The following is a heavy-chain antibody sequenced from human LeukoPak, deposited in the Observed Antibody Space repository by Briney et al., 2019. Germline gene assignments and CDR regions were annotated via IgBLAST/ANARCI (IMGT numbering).Heavy chain of an antibody. CDR1: GYSFTTYW. CDR3: ARLPGTTNYYYGMDV. V-gene: IGHV5-51*01. D-gene: IGHD1-7*01. CDR2: IYPGDSDT. J-gene: IGHJ6*02. Sequence: GESLKISCKGSGYSFTTYWIGWVRQMPGKGLEWMGIIYPGDSDTRYSPSFQGQVTISADKSISTAYLQWSSLKASDTAMYYCARLPGTTNYYYGMDVWGQGTTVTVSS.